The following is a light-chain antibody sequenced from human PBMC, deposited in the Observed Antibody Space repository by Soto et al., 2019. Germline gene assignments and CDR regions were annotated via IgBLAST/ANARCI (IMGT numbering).Light chain of an antibody. CDR2: DTS. J-gene: IGLJ1*01. CDR3: LLYYLGYRRV. Sequence: QAVVTQEPSPSVTPGGTVTLTCGSSTGAVTSGHFTYWFQQKPGQATRILIYDTSDKHSWTPARFSGSRLGGKAALTLSDAQPEDESDYYCLLYYLGYRRVFGTGTKLTVL. V-gene: IGLV7-46*01. CDR1: TGAVTSGHF.